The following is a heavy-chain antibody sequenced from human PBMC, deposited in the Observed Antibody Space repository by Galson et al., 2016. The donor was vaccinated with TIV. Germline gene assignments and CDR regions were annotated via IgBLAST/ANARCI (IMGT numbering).Heavy chain of an antibody. Sequence: SLRLSCAASGFTFSDYWMHWVRQAPGKGLERVANIKQDGSEKYYVDSVKGRFIISRDNTKNSLYLQMNSLRAEDTAVYYCARRYFDLWGRGTLVTVSS. CDR3: ARRYFDL. CDR2: IKQDGSEK. J-gene: IGHJ2*01. CDR1: GFTFSDYW. V-gene: IGHV3-7*03.